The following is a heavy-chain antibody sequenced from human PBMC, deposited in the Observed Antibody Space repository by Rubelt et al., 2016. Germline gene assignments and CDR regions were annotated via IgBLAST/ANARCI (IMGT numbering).Heavy chain of an antibody. J-gene: IGHJ4*02. CDR1: GYTFSRYG. V-gene: IGHV1-18*01. D-gene: IGHD2-2*02. CDR2: ISAYNGNT. CDR3: ARDQIPPGLFDY. Sequence: QLVQSGPEVRKPGASVKVSCKTSGYTFSRYGLLWVRQAPGQGLEWMGWISAYNGNTHYAQKLQGRVTMTTATCTSTAYMELRSLRADDTAVYYCARDQIPPGLFDYWGQGTLVTVSS.